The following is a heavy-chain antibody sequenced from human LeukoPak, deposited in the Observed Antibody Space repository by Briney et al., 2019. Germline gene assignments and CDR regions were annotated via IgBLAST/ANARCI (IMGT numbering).Heavy chain of an antibody. CDR1: GFTFNIYA. CDR2: ILPDGSDK. Sequence: GGSLRLSCAASGFTFNIYAIHWVRQAPGKGLEWVAVILPDGSDKYYADSVKRRYTISRDNSKNTLYLQMNSLRAEDTAVYYCARANDYGDDYWGQGTLVTVSS. J-gene: IGHJ4*02. CDR3: ARANDYGDDY. V-gene: IGHV3-30-3*01. D-gene: IGHD4-17*01.